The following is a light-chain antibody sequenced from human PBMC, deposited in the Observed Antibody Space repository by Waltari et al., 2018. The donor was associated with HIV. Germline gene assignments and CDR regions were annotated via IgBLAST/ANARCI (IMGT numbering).Light chain of an antibody. CDR2: AAS. V-gene: IGKV1-39*01. CDR3: QQSYSTPYT. Sequence: DIQLTQSHSSLSASLGDRVTTTCRASQSISSYLNWYQQKPGKAPKLLIYAASSLQSGVPSRFSGSGSGTDFTLTISRLQPEDFATYYCQQSYSTPYTFGQGTKLEIK. J-gene: IGKJ2*01. CDR1: QSISSY.